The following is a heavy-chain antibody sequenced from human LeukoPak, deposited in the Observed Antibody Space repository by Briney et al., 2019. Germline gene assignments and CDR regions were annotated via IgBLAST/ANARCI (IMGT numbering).Heavy chain of an antibody. J-gene: IGHJ4*02. CDR2: INPSGGST. CDR3: ARALIAARTFDY. V-gene: IGHV1-46*01. Sequence: ASVKVSCKASGYTFTSYYMHWVRQAPGQGLEWMGIINPSGGSTSYAQKFQGRVTMTRDMSTSTVYMELSSLRPEDTAVYYCARALIAARTFDYWGQGTLVTVSS. CDR1: GYTFTSYY. D-gene: IGHD6-6*01.